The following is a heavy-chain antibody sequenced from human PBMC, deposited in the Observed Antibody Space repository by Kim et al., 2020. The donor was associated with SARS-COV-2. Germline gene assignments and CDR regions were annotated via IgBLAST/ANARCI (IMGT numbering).Heavy chain of an antibody. V-gene: IGHV4-30-4*01. Sequence: SETLSLTCTVSGGSITSDDYYWSWIRQTPGKGLEWIGYTHYSGSTYYSPSLKSRVTMSIDTSKSQFSLKLSSVTAADTAVYYCARGYCVTTSCFTWGNW. J-gene: IGHJ5*01. D-gene: IGHD2-2*02. CDR1: GGSITSDDYY. CDR2: THYSGST. CDR3: ARGYCVTTSCFTWGNW.